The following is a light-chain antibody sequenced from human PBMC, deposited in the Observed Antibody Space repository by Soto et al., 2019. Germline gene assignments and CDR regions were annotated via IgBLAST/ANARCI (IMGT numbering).Light chain of an antibody. Sequence: DIQMTQSPSTLSGSVGDRVTITCRASQTISSWLAWYQQKPGKAPKLQIYKASTLKSGVPSRFSGSGSGTEFTLTISSLQPDDFAPYYCQHYNSYSEAFGQGTKVELK. CDR2: KAS. J-gene: IGKJ1*01. CDR1: QTISSW. CDR3: QHYNSYSEA. V-gene: IGKV1-5*03.